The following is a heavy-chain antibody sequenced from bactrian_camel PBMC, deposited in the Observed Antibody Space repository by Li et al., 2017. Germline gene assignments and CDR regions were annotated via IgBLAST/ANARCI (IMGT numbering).Heavy chain of an antibody. CDR1: GFTFSNYG. J-gene: IGHJ4*01. CDR2: IYSDGSNT. V-gene: IGHV3-2*01. D-gene: IGHD2*01. Sequence: HVQLVESGGGLVQPGGSLRLSCAASGFTFSNYGLSWVRQSPGKGLEWLSGIYSDGSNTYYVDSVKGRFTISRDSAKNTLYLQMNSLKSEDTALYYCATKGDYTPFDYWGQGTQVTVS. CDR3: ATKGDYTPFDY.